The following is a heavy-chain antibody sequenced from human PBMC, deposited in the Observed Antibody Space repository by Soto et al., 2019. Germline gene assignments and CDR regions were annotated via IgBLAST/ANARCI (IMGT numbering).Heavy chain of an antibody. CDR2: IYYSGST. Sequence: PSETLSLTCTVSGGSISSYYWSWIRQPPGKGLEWIGYIYYSGSTNYNPSLKSRVTISVDTSKNQFSLKLSSVTAADTAVYYCARDFFAKYSSTNYYYYYGMDVWGQGTTVTVSS. CDR3: ARDFFAKYSSTNYYYYYGMDV. D-gene: IGHD6-13*01. J-gene: IGHJ6*02. CDR1: GGSISSYY. V-gene: IGHV4-59*01.